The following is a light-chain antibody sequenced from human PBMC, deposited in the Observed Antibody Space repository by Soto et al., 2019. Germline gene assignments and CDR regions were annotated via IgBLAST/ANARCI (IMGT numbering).Light chain of an antibody. J-gene: IGLJ2*01. CDR2: EVS. Sequence: QSALTQPASVSGSPGQSITISCTETRSDVGGHNYVSWYQQHPGRAPKLMIYEVSNRPLGVSPRFSGSRSGNTASLTISGLQAEDEADCSYTGSNTLVFGGGTKLTVL. V-gene: IGLV2-14*01. CDR1: RSDVGGHNY. CDR3: CSYTGSNTLV.